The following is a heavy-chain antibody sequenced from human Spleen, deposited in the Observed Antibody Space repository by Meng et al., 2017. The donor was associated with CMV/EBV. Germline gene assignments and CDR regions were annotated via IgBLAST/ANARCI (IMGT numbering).Heavy chain of an antibody. CDR1: GSTFTGYF. V-gene: IGHV1-2*06. Sequence: CKASGSTFTGYFMHWVRQAPEQGLEWMGRINPSSGGTNYAQKFQGRVTMTRDTSISTAYMELSRLTADDTAVYYCARDSAIGGNLPPHWGQGTLVTVSS. CDR3: ARDSAIGGNLPPH. J-gene: IGHJ4*02. CDR2: INPSSGGT. D-gene: IGHD1-26*01.